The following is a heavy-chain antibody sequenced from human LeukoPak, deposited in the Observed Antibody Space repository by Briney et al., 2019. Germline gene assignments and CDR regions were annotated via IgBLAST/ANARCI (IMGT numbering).Heavy chain of an antibody. Sequence: GGSLRLSCAASGFTFSSYSMNWVRQAPGKGLEWVSSISSSSSYIYYADSVKGRFTISRDNAKNSLYLQMNSLRAEDTAVYYCARLMVRGVITPSDYWGQGTLVTVSS. J-gene: IGHJ4*02. CDR2: ISSSSSYI. CDR1: GFTFSSYS. D-gene: IGHD3-10*01. CDR3: ARLMVRGVITPSDY. V-gene: IGHV3-21*01.